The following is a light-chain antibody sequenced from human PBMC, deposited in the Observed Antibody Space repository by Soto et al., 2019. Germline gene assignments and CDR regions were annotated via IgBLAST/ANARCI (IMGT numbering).Light chain of an antibody. CDR2: AAS. CDR1: RSINIY. V-gene: IGKV1-39*01. J-gene: IGKJ5*01. Sequence: DIQMTQSPSSLSASVGDRVTITCRASRSINIYLNWYQQKPGKAPKLLIYAASNLQSWVPSWFSGDGVGTHFILTISSLQPEDFATYHCQQSHSSPYTFGQGTRLEIK. CDR3: QQSHSSPYT.